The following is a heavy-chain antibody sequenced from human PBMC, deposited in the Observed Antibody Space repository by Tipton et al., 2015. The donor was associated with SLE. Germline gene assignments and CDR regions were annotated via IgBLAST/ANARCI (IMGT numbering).Heavy chain of an antibody. CDR2: IIPISDTT. J-gene: IGHJ4*02. CDR3: AREGGMSTGGFFDY. D-gene: IGHD1-1*01. CDR1: GGTFSSSA. Sequence: QSGPEVKKPGSSVKVSCKASGGTFSSSAISWVRQAPGQGLEWMGGIIPISDTTNYAQKFQDRVTIIADESTSTAYMELSGLTSDDTALYYCAREGGMSTGGFFDYWGQGTPVTVSS. V-gene: IGHV1-69*01.